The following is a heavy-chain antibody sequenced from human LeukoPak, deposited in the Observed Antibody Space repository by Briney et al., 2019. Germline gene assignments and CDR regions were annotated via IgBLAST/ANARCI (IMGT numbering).Heavy chain of an antibody. Sequence: GGSLRLSCAASGFTFSSYGMDWVRQAPGKGLEWVAFIRYDGSNKYYADSVKGRFTISRDNSKNTLYLQMNSLRAEDTAVYYCAKDHRGVSGSYLDYWGQGTLVTVSS. J-gene: IGHJ4*03. CDR1: GFTFSSYG. CDR3: AKDHRGVSGSYLDY. V-gene: IGHV3-30*02. CDR2: IRYDGSNK. D-gene: IGHD1-26*01.